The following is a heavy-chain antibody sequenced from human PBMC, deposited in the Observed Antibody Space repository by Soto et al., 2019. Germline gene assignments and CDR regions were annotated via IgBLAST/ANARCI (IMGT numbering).Heavy chain of an antibody. J-gene: IGHJ5*02. CDR2: IYYSGST. CDR1: GGSISSSSYY. V-gene: IGHV4-39*01. D-gene: IGHD6-13*01. Sequence: QLQLQESGPGLVKPSETLSLTCTVSGGSISSSSYYWGWIRQPPGKGLEWIGSIYYSGSTYYNPSLKSRVTISVDTSKNQFSLKLSSVTAADTAVYYCAKGPIAAAGWFDPWGQGTLVTVSS. CDR3: AKGPIAAAGWFDP.